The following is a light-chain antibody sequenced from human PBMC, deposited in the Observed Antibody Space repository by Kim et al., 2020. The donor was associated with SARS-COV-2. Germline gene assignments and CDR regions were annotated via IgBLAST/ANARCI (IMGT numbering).Light chain of an antibody. CDR2: QAS. CDR1: QSVNTW. CDR3: QQYNFYRFT. V-gene: IGKV1-5*03. Sequence: DIQMTQSPSALSASVGDRVTITCRASQSVNTWLAWYRQRPGKAPELLISQASVLQSAVSSKFSGSGSGTEFTLTIDSLQPDDCATYYCQQYNFYRFTLGQGTKLEIK. J-gene: IGKJ2*01.